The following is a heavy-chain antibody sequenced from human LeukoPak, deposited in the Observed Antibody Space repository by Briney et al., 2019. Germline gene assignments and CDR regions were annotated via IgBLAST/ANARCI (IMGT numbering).Heavy chain of an antibody. J-gene: IGHJ3*02. Sequence: SETLSLTCTVSGGSISSYYWSWIRQPAGKGLEWIGRIYTSGSTNYNPSLKSRVTMSVDTSKNQFSLKLSSVTAADMAVYYCARDLGSRLDDAFDIWGQGTMVTVSS. D-gene: IGHD2-2*01. CDR2: IYTSGST. CDR3: ARDLGSRLDDAFDI. CDR1: GGSISSYY. V-gene: IGHV4-4*07.